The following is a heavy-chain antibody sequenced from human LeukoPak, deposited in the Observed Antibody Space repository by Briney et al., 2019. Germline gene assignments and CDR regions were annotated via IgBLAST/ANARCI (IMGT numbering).Heavy chain of an antibody. D-gene: IGHD3-22*01. CDR1: GGSIDITNY. V-gene: IGHV4-4*02. CDR2: ISHDGTT. Sequence: SGTLSLTCGVSGGSIDITNYWSWVRQAPGEGLEWIGEISHDGTTNHSPSLRSRVAMSLDRANNQFSLSLTSVTAADTAVYYCTREDRPFCPFAYWGQGVLVTVSS. CDR3: TREDRPFCPFAY. J-gene: IGHJ4*02.